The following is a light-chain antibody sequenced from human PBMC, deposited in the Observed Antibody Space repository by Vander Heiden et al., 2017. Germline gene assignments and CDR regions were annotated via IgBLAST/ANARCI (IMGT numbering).Light chain of an antibody. CDR2: DAS. Sequence: AIRFTQSPSSLSASVGDRVTITCRASQGISSALAWYQQKPGKAPNLLIYDASSLESGVPSRFSGSGSGTDFTLTISSLQPEDFATYYCLQFNTYPRTFGQGTKLEIK. CDR1: QGISSA. J-gene: IGKJ2*01. V-gene: IGKV1-13*02. CDR3: LQFNTYPRT.